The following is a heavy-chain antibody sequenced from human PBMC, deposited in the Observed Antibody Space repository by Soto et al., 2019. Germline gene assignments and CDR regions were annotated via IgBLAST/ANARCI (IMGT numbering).Heavy chain of an antibody. V-gene: IGHV1-69*01. CDR2: IIPIFGTA. CDR3: ARGWGYDSTDYYYAY. J-gene: IGHJ4*02. Sequence: QVQLVQSGAEVRKPGSSVRVSCKASGGSFNRHTISWVRQAPGQGLEWMGGIIPIFGTANHAQKCQGRVTIIADDSTSTVYMELSSLRSDDTAIYYCARGWGYDSTDYYYAYWGQGTLVIVSS. D-gene: IGHD3-22*01. CDR1: GGSFNRHT.